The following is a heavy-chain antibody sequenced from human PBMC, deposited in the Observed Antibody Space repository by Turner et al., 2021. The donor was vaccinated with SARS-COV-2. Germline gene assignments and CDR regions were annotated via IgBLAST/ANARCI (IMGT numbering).Heavy chain of an antibody. Sequence: QGQLVESGGGLVQPWSSLRLPCAASGFTFSSYAMHWVRQAPGKGLEWVAVIAYDVSNKYYADSVKGRITISRDNSKNTLYLQMNSLRAEDTAVYYCARDLVATTQLFDYWGQGTLVTVSS. CDR1: GFTFSSYA. V-gene: IGHV3-30-3*01. CDR2: IAYDVSNK. D-gene: IGHD5-12*01. J-gene: IGHJ4*02. CDR3: ARDLVATTQLFDY.